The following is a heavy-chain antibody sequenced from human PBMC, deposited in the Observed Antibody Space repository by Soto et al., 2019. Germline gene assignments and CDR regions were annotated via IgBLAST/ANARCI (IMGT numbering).Heavy chain of an antibody. J-gene: IGHJ5*02. CDR1: GFTFSSYA. Sequence: EVQLLESGGGLVQPGGSLRLSCAASGFTFSSYAMSWVCQAPGKGLEWVSSISVGDTYTYSADSVKGRFTISRDDSKNTLYLQMNSLRAEDTATYYCAKSLSVTTTWFDAWGQGSLVTVSS. CDR2: ISVGDTYT. V-gene: IGHV3-23*01. CDR3: AKSLSVTTTWFDA. D-gene: IGHD4-17*01.